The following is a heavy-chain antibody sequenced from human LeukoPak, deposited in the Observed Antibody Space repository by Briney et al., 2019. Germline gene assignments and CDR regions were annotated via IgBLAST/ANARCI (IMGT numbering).Heavy chain of an antibody. CDR3: AREGYCAGDCYDS. D-gene: IGHD2-8*02. J-gene: IGHJ4*02. Sequence: ASVKVSCKASGYTFTSYGISWVGQAPGQGLEWMGWISAYNGNTNYAQTLQGRVTMTTDTSTSTAYVELRSLRSDDTAVYYCAREGYCAGDCYDSWGQGTLVTVSS. CDR2: ISAYNGNT. V-gene: IGHV1-18*01. CDR1: GYTFTSYG.